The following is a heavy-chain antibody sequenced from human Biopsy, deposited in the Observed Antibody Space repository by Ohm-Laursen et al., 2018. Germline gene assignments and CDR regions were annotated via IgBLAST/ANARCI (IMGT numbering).Heavy chain of an antibody. CDR2: INPNSGGT. Sequence: VSSVKVSCKASGYAFIGSYIHWVRQAPGQGLEWMGWINPNSGGTKYAQKFQGRVTMAGDTSINTVHMELRNLRSDDTAVYYCARRTWDNWGLGTLITVSS. V-gene: IGHV1-2*02. J-gene: IGHJ4*02. CDR3: ARRTWDN. CDR1: GYAFIGSY.